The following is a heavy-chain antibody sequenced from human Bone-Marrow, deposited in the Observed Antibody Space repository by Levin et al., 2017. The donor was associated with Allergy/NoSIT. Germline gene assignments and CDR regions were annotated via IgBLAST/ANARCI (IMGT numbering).Heavy chain of an antibody. CDR3: AKDERNGYWSDN. J-gene: IGHJ4*02. CDR1: GFTFSSYA. CDR2: IGDNAMST. V-gene: IGHV3-23*01. D-gene: IGHD5-24*01. Sequence: LGESLKISCAASGFTFSSYAMSWVRQAPGKGLEWVSSIGDNAMSTYYAESVKGRFTISRDNSRNTLSLQMNSLGAEDTALYYCAKDERNGYWSDNWGQGTLVTVSS.